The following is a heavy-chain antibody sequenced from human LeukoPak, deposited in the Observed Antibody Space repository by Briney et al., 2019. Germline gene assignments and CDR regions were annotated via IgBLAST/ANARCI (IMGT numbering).Heavy chain of an antibody. D-gene: IGHD6-6*01. CDR2: INHSGST. J-gene: IGHJ4*02. Sequence: SETLSLTCAVYGGSFSGYYWSWIRQPPGKGLEWIGEINHSGSTNYNPSLKSRVTISVDTSKNQFSLKLSSVTAADTAVYYCAVKGYSSSTLDGNYFDYWGQGTLVTVSS. CDR1: GGSFSGYY. CDR3: AVKGYSSSTLDGNYFDY. V-gene: IGHV4-34*01.